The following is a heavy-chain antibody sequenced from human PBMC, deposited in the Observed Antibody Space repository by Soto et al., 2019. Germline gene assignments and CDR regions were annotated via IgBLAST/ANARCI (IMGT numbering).Heavy chain of an antibody. J-gene: IGHJ4*02. CDR2: IKSKTDGGTT. Sequence: PGGSLRLSCAASGFTFSNAWMSWVRQAPGKGLEWVGRIKSKTDGGTTDYAAPVKGGFTISRDDSKNTLYLQMNSLKTEDTAVYYCTTWGVLLWFGELLPLFDYWGQGTLVTVSS. CDR3: TTWGVLLWFGELLPLFDY. V-gene: IGHV3-15*01. CDR1: GFTFSNAW. D-gene: IGHD3-10*01.